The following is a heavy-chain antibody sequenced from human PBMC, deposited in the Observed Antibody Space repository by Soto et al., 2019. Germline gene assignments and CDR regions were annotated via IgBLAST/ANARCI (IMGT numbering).Heavy chain of an antibody. CDR2: IKSKTDGGTT. Sequence: EVQLVESGGGLVKPGGSLRLSCAASGFTFSNAWMSWVRQAPGKGLEWVGRIKSKTDGGTTDYAAPVKGRFTISRDDSKNTLYLQMHSLKTEDTAVYYCTTDTVSGGWYSFDYWGQGTLVTVSS. CDR3: TTDTVSGGWYSFDY. J-gene: IGHJ4*02. D-gene: IGHD6-25*01. CDR1: GFTFSNAW. V-gene: IGHV3-15*01.